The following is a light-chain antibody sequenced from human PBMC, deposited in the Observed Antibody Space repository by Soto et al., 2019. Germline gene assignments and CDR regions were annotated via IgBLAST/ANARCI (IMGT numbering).Light chain of an antibody. CDR2: DVS. CDR1: SSDVGGYNY. Sequence: QSVLTQPRSVSGSPGQSVTISCTGTSSDVGGYNYVSWYQQHPGKAPKLMIYDVSKRPSGVPDRFSGSKSGNTASLTISGLQAEDEADYYCAIWDDSVDGWVFGGGTKLTVL. CDR3: AIWDDSVDGWV. V-gene: IGLV2-11*01. J-gene: IGLJ3*02.